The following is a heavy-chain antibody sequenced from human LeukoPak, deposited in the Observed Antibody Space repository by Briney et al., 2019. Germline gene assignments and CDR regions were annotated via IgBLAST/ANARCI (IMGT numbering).Heavy chain of an antibody. Sequence: QPGGSLRLSCAASGFTFSSYAMSWVRQAPGKGREWVSAISGSGGSTYYADSVKGRFTISRDNSKNTLYLQMNSLRAEDTPVYYCTKSESWGPDYYGSGSYFDCWGQGTLVTVYS. V-gene: IGHV3-23*01. D-gene: IGHD3-10*01. CDR1: GFTFSSYA. J-gene: IGHJ4*02. CDR2: ISGSGGST. CDR3: TKSESWGPDYYGSGSYFDC.